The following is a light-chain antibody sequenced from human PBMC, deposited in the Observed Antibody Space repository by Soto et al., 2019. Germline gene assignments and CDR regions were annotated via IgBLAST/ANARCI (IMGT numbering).Light chain of an antibody. Sequence: EIVLTQSPGTLSLSPGERATLSCRASQSVSSSYLAWYQQKPGQAPRLLIYGASSRATGIPDRFSGSGSGTDFTLTISRLEPVDFAMFYCQQYGNSLWTFGQGTKVEIK. V-gene: IGKV3-20*01. J-gene: IGKJ1*01. CDR2: GAS. CDR3: QQYGNSLWT. CDR1: QSVSSSY.